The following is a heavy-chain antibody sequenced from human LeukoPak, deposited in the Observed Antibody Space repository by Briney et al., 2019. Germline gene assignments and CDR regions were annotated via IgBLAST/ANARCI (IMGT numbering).Heavy chain of an antibody. D-gene: IGHD3-9*01. J-gene: IGHJ4*02. Sequence: VSVKVSCKASGYTFTGYYMHWVRQAPGQGLEWMGWINPNSGGTNYAQKFQGRVTMTRDTSISTAYMELSRLRSDDTAVYYCAREGSGYDILTGYPDYWGQGTLVTVSS. CDR2: INPNSGGT. V-gene: IGHV1-2*02. CDR1: GYTFTGYY. CDR3: AREGSGYDILTGYPDY.